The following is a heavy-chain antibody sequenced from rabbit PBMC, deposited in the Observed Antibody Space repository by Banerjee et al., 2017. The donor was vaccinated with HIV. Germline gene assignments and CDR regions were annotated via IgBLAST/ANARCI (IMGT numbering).Heavy chain of an antibody. CDR2: ISTGSTGST. Sequence: QEQLKEFGGGLVKPGASLTFTCTASGFSFSNIYYIYWVRQAPGKGLEWIACISTGSTGSTYFASWAKGRFTISKTSSTTVTLQMTSLTAADTATYFCARDLAGVIGWNFNLWGQGTLVTVS. CDR3: ARDLAGVIGWNFNL. D-gene: IGHD4-1*01. V-gene: IGHV1S45*01. J-gene: IGHJ4*01. CDR1: GFSFSNIYY.